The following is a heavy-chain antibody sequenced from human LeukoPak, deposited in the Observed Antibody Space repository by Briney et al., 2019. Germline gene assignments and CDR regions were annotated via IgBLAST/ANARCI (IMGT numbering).Heavy chain of an antibody. V-gene: IGHV4-59*01. CDR3: ARMKYGDYWFDP. J-gene: IGHJ5*02. CDR1: GGSISSYY. CDR2: IYYSGST. D-gene: IGHD4-17*01. Sequence: PSETLSLTCTASGGSISSYYWSWIRQPPGKGLEWIGYIYYSGSTNYNPSLKSRVTISVDTSKNQFSLKLSSVTAADTAVYYCARMKYGDYWFDPWGQGTLVTVSS.